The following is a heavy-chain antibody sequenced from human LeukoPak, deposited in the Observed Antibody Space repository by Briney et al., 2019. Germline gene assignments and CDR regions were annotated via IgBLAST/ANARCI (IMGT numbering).Heavy chain of an antibody. CDR2: ISGSGDST. V-gene: IGHV3-23*01. Sequence: GGSLRPSCAASGFTFSNYAMSWVRQAPGKGLEWVSIISGSGDSTHYADSVKGRFTISRDNSKNTLFLQMNSLRGEDTAMYYCAKDGPDIVEVVAATCDYWGQGTLVTVSS. CDR1: GFTFSNYA. D-gene: IGHD2-15*01. CDR3: AKDGPDIVEVVAATCDY. J-gene: IGHJ4*02.